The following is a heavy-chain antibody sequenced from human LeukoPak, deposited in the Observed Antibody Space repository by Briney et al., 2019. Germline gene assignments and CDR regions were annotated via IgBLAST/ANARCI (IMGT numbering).Heavy chain of an antibody. V-gene: IGHV3-21*01. CDR1: GFTFSSYS. J-gene: IGHJ3*02. CDR2: ISSSSSYI. CDR3: ASSIGWHGDAFDI. D-gene: IGHD2/OR15-2a*01. Sequence: PGGSLRLSCAASGFTFSSYSMNWVRQAPGKGLEWVSSISSSSSYIYYADSVKGRFTISRDNAKNSLYLQMNSLRAEDTAVYYCASSIGWHGDAFDIWGQGTMVTVSS.